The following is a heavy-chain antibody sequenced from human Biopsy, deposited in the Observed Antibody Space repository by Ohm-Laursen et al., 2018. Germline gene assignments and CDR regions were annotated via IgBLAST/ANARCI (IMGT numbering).Heavy chain of an antibody. CDR3: ARDRGYYSDRTVPGYFDL. V-gene: IGHV4-59*01. J-gene: IGHJ2*01. CDR1: GDSISSYY. D-gene: IGHD3-22*01. Sequence: TLSLTCTVSGDSISSYYWSWIRQPPGKGLQWIGYVYYTGSTGYNPSLQSRVTISVDTSKNHFSLRLRSVTPADTAIYYCARDRGYYSDRTVPGYFDLWGRGTLVTVSS. CDR2: VYYTGST.